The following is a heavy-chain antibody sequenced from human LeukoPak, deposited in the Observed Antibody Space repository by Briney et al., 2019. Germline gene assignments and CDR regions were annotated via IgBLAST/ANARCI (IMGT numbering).Heavy chain of an antibody. CDR2: ISYDGSNK. Sequence: GGCLRLSCAASGFTFSSYAMHWVRQAPGKGLEWVAVISYDGSNKYYADSVKGRFTISRDNSKNTLYLQMNSLRAEDTAVYYCARDHTAYYYDSSGYPPWFDPWGQGTLVTVSS. V-gene: IGHV3-30*04. J-gene: IGHJ5*02. CDR1: GFTFSSYA. D-gene: IGHD3-22*01. CDR3: ARDHTAYYYDSSGYPPWFDP.